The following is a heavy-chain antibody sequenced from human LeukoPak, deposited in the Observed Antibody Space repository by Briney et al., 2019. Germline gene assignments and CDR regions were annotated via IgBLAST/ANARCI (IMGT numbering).Heavy chain of an antibody. D-gene: IGHD3-3*01. V-gene: IGHV4-34*01. Sequence: SETLSLTCTVSGGSISSYYWSWIRQPPGKGLEWIGEINHSGSTNYNPSLKSRVTISVDTSKNQFSLKLSSVTAADTAVYYCARLAYDFWSGFDYWGQGTLVTVSS. J-gene: IGHJ4*02. CDR2: INHSGST. CDR1: GGSISSYY. CDR3: ARLAYDFWSGFDY.